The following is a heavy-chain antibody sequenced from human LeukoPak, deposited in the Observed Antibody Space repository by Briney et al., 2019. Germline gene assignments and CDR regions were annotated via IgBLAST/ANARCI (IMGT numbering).Heavy chain of an antibody. J-gene: IGHJ4*02. D-gene: IGHD3-22*01. CDR3: ARVWDSSGSTTDY. V-gene: IGHV1-2*02. CDR1: RYTFTGYY. CDR2: INPNSGGT. Sequence: ASVKVSCKASRYTFTGYYMHWVRQAPGQGLEWMGWINPNSGGTNYPQKFQGRVTMTRDTSIRQAYMELGELRSDDTAVYFCARVWDSSGSTTDYWGQGTLVTVSP.